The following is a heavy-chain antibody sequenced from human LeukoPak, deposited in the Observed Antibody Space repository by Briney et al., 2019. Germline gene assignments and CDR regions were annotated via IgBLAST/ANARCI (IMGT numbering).Heavy chain of an antibody. D-gene: IGHD6-13*01. CDR1: GGSISSSIYF. CDR2: IYYSGST. V-gene: IGHV4-39*07. Sequence: PSETLSLTCTVSGGSISSSIYFWGWIRQPPGKGLEWIGSIYYSGSTYYNPSLKSRVTISVDTSKNQFSLKLSSVTAADTAVYYCARAGHRGIGVAAADLDGAYYYYMDVWGKGTTVTVSS. CDR3: ARAGHRGIGVAAADLDGAYYYYMDV. J-gene: IGHJ6*03.